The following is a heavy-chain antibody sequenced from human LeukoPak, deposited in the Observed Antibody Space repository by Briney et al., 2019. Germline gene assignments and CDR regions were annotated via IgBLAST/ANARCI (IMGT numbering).Heavy chain of an antibody. Sequence: AESLKISCKASGYSFTSYWVGWVRQMPGKGLEWMGIIDPSDSETLYTPSFQGQVTISVDKSLTTAYLQWNSLKASDTAMYYCARQTAMGRSGDYWGQGTLVTVSS. CDR1: GYSFTSYW. D-gene: IGHD5-18*01. CDR3: ARQTAMGRSGDY. CDR2: IDPSDSET. V-gene: IGHV5-51*01. J-gene: IGHJ4*02.